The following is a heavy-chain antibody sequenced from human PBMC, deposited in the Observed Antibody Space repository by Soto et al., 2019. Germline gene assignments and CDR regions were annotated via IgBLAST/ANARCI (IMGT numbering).Heavy chain of an antibody. Sequence: EVQLLESGGGLVQPGGSLRLSCAASGFTFSSYAMSWVRQAPGKGLEWVSAISGSGGSTYYADSVKGRFTISRDNSMHMLYLKMNSLRAEDTAIYYCAKVWAAAVNAFDIWGQGTMVTVSS. J-gene: IGHJ3*02. CDR1: GFTFSSYA. CDR3: AKVWAAAVNAFDI. D-gene: IGHD2-2*01. V-gene: IGHV3-23*01. CDR2: ISGSGGST.